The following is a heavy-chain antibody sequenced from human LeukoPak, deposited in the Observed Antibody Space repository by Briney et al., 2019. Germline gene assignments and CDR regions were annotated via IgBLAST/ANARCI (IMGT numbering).Heavy chain of an antibody. Sequence: PGGSLRLSCAASGFTFNTYAMSWFRQAPGKGLEWVSTITGSGSITYYADSVKGRFTISRDNSRNTLYLQMNSLRAEDTAVYYCAKSTLDYWGQGTLVTVSS. CDR1: GFTFNTYA. CDR3: AKSTLDY. J-gene: IGHJ4*02. CDR2: ITGSGSIT. V-gene: IGHV3-23*01.